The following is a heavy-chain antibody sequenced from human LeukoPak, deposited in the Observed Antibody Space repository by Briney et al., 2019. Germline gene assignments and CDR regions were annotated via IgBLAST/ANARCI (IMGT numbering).Heavy chain of an antibody. V-gene: IGHV4-39*01. D-gene: IGHD2-2*01. Sequence: PSETLSLTCTLSGGSISSRSYYWGWIRQPPGKGLEWIVAIHYRGSTFYNPSLKSRVTISVDTSKIQFSLKLSSVTASDTAVYYCASLGGYCSSVSCYQYFDLWGRGTLVTVSS. CDR1: GGSISSRSYY. CDR2: IHYRGST. CDR3: ASLGGYCSSVSCYQYFDL. J-gene: IGHJ2*01.